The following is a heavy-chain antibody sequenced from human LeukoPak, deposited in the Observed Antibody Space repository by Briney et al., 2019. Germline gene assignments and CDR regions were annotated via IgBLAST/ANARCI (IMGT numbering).Heavy chain of an antibody. CDR3: ARDEGISEYSYGRVDY. D-gene: IGHD5-18*01. CDR2: ISSSSSYI. J-gene: IGHJ4*02. CDR1: GFTFSSYS. Sequence: GGSLRLSCAASGFTFSSYSMNWVRQAPGKGLEWVSSISSSSSYIYYADSVKGRFTISRDNAKNSLYLQMNSLRAEDTAVYYCARDEGISEYSYGRVDYWGQGTLVTVSS. V-gene: IGHV3-21*01.